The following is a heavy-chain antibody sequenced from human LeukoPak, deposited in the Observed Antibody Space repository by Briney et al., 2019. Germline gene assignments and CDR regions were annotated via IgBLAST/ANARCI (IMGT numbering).Heavy chain of an antibody. CDR3: VKESSRGIIRGHSDY. CDR2: ISATGGGT. V-gene: IGHV3-23*01. Sequence: GGSLRLSCAASGFTFSSYAMSWVRQAPGKGLEWISAISATGGGTYNADSVTGRFTISRDNTKNTLYLQMNSLRAEDAAVYYCVKESSRGIIRGHSDYWGQGTLVTVSS. D-gene: IGHD1-14*01. CDR1: GFTFSSYA. J-gene: IGHJ4*02.